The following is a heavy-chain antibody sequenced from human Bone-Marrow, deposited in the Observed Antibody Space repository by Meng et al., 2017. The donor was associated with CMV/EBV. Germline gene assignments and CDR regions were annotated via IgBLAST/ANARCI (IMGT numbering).Heavy chain of an antibody. D-gene: IGHD5-24*01. J-gene: IGHJ6*02. V-gene: IGHV5-51*01. Sequence: GGSLRLSCKGSGYTFRTYWIGWVRQMPGKGLEWMGIIYPDDFDIRYSPSFQGQVTISADKSTSTAYLQWSSLKASDTAIYYCARHLEMATIAEYNYGMDVWGQGTTVTVSS. CDR3: ARHLEMATIAEYNYGMDV. CDR2: IYPDDFDI. CDR1: GYTFRTYW.